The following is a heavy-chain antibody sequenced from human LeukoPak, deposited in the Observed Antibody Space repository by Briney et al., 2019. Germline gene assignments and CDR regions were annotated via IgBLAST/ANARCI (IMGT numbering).Heavy chain of an antibody. V-gene: IGHV4-34*01. D-gene: IGHD6-19*01. Sequence: SETLSLTCAVYGGSFSGYYWSWIRQPPGKGLEWIGEINHSGSTNYNPSLKSRVTISVDTSKNQFSLKLSSVTAADTAVYYCARARSGWYVGGFDYWGQETLVTVSS. CDR3: ARARSGWYVGGFDY. CDR2: INHSGST. CDR1: GGSFSGYY. J-gene: IGHJ4*02.